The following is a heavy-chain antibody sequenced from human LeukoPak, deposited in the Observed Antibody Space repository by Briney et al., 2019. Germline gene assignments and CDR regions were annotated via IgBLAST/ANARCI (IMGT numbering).Heavy chain of an antibody. CDR2: FYYTRST. Sequence: SGTLSLTCTVSGGSLNDYYWSWIRQPPGKGLEWIGYFYYTRSTIYNPSLRSRVSISVDMSRNQFSLKVNSVTTADAAVYYCARVKETYYDFWSGYSGDGYYMDVWGKGTTVTVSS. CDR1: GGSLNDYY. V-gene: IGHV4-59*01. J-gene: IGHJ6*03. D-gene: IGHD3-3*01. CDR3: ARVKETYYDFWSGYSGDGYYMDV.